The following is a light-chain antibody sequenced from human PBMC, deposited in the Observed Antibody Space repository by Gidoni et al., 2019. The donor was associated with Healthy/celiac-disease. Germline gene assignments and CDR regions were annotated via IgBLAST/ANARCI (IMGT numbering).Light chain of an antibody. CDR2: SNN. CDR3: AAWDDSLNGWV. CDR1: SSNIGSNT. J-gene: IGLJ3*02. Sequence: TPGQRVTISCSGSSSNIGSNTVNWYQQLPGTAPKLLLYSNNQQPSGVPDRFSGSKSGTSASLAISGLQSEDEADYYCAAWDDSLNGWVFGGGTKLTVL. V-gene: IGLV1-44*01.